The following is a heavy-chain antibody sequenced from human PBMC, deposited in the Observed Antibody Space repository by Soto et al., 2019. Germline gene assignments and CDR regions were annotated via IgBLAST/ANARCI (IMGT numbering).Heavy chain of an antibody. CDR1: GFTFSSYG. CDR3: ARDPSSYDILTGYYNGPNDY. D-gene: IGHD3-9*01. J-gene: IGHJ4*02. CDR2: IWYDGSNK. Sequence: GGSLRLSCAASGFTFSSYGMHWVRQAPGKGLEWVAVIWYDGSNKYYADSVKGRFTISRDNSKNTLYLQMNSLRAEDTAVYYCARDPSSYDILTGYYNGPNDYWGQGTLVTVSS. V-gene: IGHV3-33*01.